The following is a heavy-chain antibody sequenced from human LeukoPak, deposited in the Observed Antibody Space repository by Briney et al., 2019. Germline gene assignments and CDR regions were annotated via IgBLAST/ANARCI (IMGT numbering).Heavy chain of an antibody. J-gene: IGHJ6*04. V-gene: IGHV1-2*02. Sequence: ASVKVSCKASGYTFTGYYMHWVRQAPGQGLEWMGWINPNSGGTNYAQKFQGRVTMTRDTSISTAYMELSRLRSDDTAVYYCARTTYSSSSTVVDVWGKGTTVTVSS. CDR2: INPNSGGT. D-gene: IGHD6-6*01. CDR1: GYTFTGYY. CDR3: ARTTYSSSSTVVDV.